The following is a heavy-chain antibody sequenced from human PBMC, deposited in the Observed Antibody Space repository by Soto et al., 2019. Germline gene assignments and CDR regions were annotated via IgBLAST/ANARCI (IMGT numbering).Heavy chain of an antibody. D-gene: IGHD1-1*01. CDR1: GGSISSYY. V-gene: IGHV4-59*08. J-gene: IGHJ4*02. CDR2: ISYSGST. Sequence: SETLSLTCAVSGGSISSYYWGWIRQPPGKGLEWMGYISYSGSTNYNPSLKSRVTISTDTTKNQLSLKLTSVTAADTAVYHCARGYATTWYTYYFDYWGQGTLVTVSS. CDR3: ARGYATTWYTYYFDY.